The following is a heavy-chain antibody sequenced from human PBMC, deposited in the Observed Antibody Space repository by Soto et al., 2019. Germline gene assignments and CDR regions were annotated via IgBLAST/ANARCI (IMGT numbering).Heavy chain of an antibody. J-gene: IGHJ4*02. CDR2: IYYTGTT. CDR3: APFFSGGDGPPPFIAS. V-gene: IGHV4-31*03. Sequence: PSETLSLTCTVSGGSIASSGFYWGWIRQHPGKGLEWIGYIYYTGTTYYNPSLKSRITMSVDSSMNQFSLKLSSVTAADTAVYYCAPFFSGGDGPPPFIASWGQGTLVTVSS. D-gene: IGHD2-21*02. CDR1: GGSIASSGFY.